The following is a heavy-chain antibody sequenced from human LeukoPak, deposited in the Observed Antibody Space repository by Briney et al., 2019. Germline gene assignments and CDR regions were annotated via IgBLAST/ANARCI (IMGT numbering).Heavy chain of an antibody. Sequence: GGSLTLSCAASGFTFSTYAMSWVRQAPGKGLEWVSTISGSGSSTYYADSVRGRFTIYRDNPKNTLYLQMNSLRAEDTALYYCARQEPTAYVDYWGQGTLVTVSS. CDR3: ARQEPTAYVDY. J-gene: IGHJ4*02. CDR2: ISGSGSST. CDR1: GFTFSTYA. V-gene: IGHV3-23*01. D-gene: IGHD2-2*01.